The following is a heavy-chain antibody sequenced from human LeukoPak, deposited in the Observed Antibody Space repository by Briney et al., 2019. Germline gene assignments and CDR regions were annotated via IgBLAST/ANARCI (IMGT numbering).Heavy chain of an antibody. CDR1: EFSVNDYY. Sequence: PGGSLRLSCSASEFSVNDYYMSWIRQAPGKGLEWISDIGGSDSIVAYGGSVRGRFTISRDFASNSVYLQMNSLRDEDTAVYFCAREMVAGTFDLWGQGILVIVSS. CDR3: AREMVAGTFDL. V-gene: IGHV3-11*01. J-gene: IGHJ4*02. D-gene: IGHD6-19*01. CDR2: IGGSDSIV.